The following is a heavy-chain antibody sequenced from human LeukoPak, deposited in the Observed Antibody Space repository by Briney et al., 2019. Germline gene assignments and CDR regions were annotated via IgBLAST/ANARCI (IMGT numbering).Heavy chain of an antibody. CDR1: GYTFTGYY. Sequence: GASVKVSCKASGYTFTGYYMHWVRQAPGQGLEWMGWINPNSGGANYAQKFQGRVTMTRDTSISTAYMELSRLRSGDTAVYYCARLGLDILTGYAYYGMDVWGQGTTVTVSS. CDR3: ARLGLDILTGYAYYGMDV. D-gene: IGHD3-9*01. V-gene: IGHV1-2*02. CDR2: INPNSGGA. J-gene: IGHJ6*02.